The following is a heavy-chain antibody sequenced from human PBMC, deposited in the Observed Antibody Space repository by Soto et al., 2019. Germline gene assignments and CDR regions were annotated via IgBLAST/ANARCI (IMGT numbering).Heavy chain of an antibody. CDR3: ARDHRGRGDV. Sequence: SETLSLTCAVYGGSFSGYYWSWIRQPPGKGLEWIGEINHSGSTNYNPSLKSRVTISVDTSKNQFSLKLSSVTAADTAVYYCARDHRGRGDVWGQGTTVTVSS. J-gene: IGHJ6*02. CDR1: GGSFSGYY. CDR2: INHSGST. D-gene: IGHD3-10*01. V-gene: IGHV4-34*01.